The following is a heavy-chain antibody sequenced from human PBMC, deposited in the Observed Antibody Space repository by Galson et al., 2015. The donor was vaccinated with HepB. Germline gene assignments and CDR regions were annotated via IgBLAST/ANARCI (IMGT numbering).Heavy chain of an antibody. CDR2: TYFMSKWHN. J-gene: IGHJ6*02. CDR3: ARAPNFKSGWPNYYSYYYGMDV. CDR1: GDSVSSNSAS. D-gene: IGHD6-19*01. V-gene: IGHV6-1*01. Sequence: CAISGDSVSSNSASWNWVRQSPSRGLEWLGRTYFMSKWHNDYAVSVKTRITIIEDTSKNQFSLQRSSVTPDDTAVYYCARAPNFKSGWPNYYSYYYGMDVWGQGTTVTVSS.